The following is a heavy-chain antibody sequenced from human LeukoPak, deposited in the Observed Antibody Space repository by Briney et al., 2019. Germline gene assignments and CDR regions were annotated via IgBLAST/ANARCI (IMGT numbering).Heavy chain of an antibody. J-gene: IGHJ5*02. CDR2: ISASSSYI. D-gene: IGHD3-9*01. V-gene: IGHV3-21*01. Sequence: GGSLRLSCAASGFTFSSYAMSWVRQAPGKGLEWVSSISASSSYIYYADSVKGRFTISRDNAKNSLYLQMNSLRAEDTAVYYCARVTMYYGILTGYYKPNWFDPWGQGTLVTVSS. CDR1: GFTFSSYA. CDR3: ARVTMYYGILTGYYKPNWFDP.